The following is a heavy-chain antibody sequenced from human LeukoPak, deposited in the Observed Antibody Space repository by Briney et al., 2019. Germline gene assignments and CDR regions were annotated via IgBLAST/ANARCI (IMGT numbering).Heavy chain of an antibody. D-gene: IGHD3-22*01. Sequence: PGGSLRLSCAASGFTFSSYEMNWVRQAPGKGLEWVSYISISGSTIYYEDSVKGRFTISRHNAKGSLYVQMNSLRAEDTAVYYCAREYYDSSGYYFDSWGQGPLVTVSS. CDR1: GFTFSSYE. J-gene: IGHJ4*02. V-gene: IGHV3-48*03. CDR3: AREYYDSSGYYFDS. CDR2: ISISGSTI.